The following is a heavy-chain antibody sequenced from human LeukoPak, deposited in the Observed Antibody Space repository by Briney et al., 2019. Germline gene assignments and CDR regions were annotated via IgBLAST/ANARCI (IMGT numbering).Heavy chain of an antibody. CDR1: GFTFSTHT. CDR3: AKPLRPTTSYFDY. V-gene: IGHV3-23*01. D-gene: IGHD1-26*01. CDR2: ICGGSDCT. J-gene: IGHJ4*02. Sequence: GGSLRLSCAASGFTFSTHTMSWVRQAPGKGLEWVSAICGGSDCTYYADSVKGRFTISRDNSKNTVFLQMSGLRAEDTAVYFCAKPLRPTTSYFDYWGQGTLVTVSS.